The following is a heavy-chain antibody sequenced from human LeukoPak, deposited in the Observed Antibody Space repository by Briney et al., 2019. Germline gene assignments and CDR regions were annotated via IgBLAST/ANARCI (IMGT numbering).Heavy chain of an antibody. CDR2: IYPGDSDT. Sequence: GESLKISCKGSGYSFTSYWIGWVRQMPGKGLEWMGFIYPGDSDTSYSPSFQGQVTISADKSISTAYLQWSSLKASDTAMYYCASPTVVTPGYYGMDVWGQGTTVTVSS. CDR1: GYSFTSYW. J-gene: IGHJ6*02. CDR3: ASPTVVTPGYYGMDV. V-gene: IGHV5-51*06. D-gene: IGHD4-23*01.